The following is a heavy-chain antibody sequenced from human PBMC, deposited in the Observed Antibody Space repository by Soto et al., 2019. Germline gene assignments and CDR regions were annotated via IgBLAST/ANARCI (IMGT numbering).Heavy chain of an antibody. Sequence: GGSLRLSCAASGFTFSSYGMHWGRQAPGKGLEWVAVIWYDGSNKYYADSVKGRFTISRDNSKNTLYLQMNSLRAEDTAVYYCARDPSLRYFGLIDYWGQGTLVTVSS. CDR2: IWYDGSNK. D-gene: IGHD3-9*01. CDR3: ARDPSLRYFGLIDY. V-gene: IGHV3-33*01. J-gene: IGHJ4*01. CDR1: GFTFSSYG.